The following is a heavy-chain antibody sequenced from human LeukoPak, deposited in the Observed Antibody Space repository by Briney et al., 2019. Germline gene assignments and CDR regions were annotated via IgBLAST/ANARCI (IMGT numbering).Heavy chain of an antibody. D-gene: IGHD6-13*01. V-gene: IGHV1-46*01. CDR1: GYTFTSYY. Sequence: ASVKVSCKASGYTFTSYYIHWVRQAPGQGLEWMGIINPGGGSTSYTQKFQGRVIMTSDTSTSTVYMELSRLSAEDTAVYYCAREAPSTCYFDYWGQGNLVTVCS. CDR3: AREAPSTCYFDY. CDR2: INPGGGST. J-gene: IGHJ4*01.